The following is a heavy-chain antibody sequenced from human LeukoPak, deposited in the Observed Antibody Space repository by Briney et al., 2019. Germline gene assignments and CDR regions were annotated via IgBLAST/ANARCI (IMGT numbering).Heavy chain of an antibody. V-gene: IGHV1-46*01. CDR3: ARSSGPSPRGDAFDI. J-gene: IGHJ3*02. CDR1: GYTFTSYY. CDR2: INPSGGST. D-gene: IGHD6-19*01. Sequence: ASVKVSCTASGYTFTSYYMHWVRQAPGQGLEWMGIINPSGGSTSYAQKFQGRVTITADKSTSTAYMELSSLRSEDTAVYYCARSSGPSPRGDAFDIWGQGTMVTVSS.